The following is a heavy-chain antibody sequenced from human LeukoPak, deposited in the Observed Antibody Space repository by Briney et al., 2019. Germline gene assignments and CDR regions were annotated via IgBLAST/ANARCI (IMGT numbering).Heavy chain of an antibody. J-gene: IGHJ4*02. V-gene: IGHV3-48*01. CDR2: ISSSSSTI. CDR3: ARGDDYYDSSGQNRDY. D-gene: IGHD3-22*01. Sequence: GGSLRLSCAASGFTFSSYSMNWVRQAPGKGLEWVSYISSSSSTIYYADSVKGGFTISRDNAKNSLYLQMNSLRAEDTAVYYCARGDDYYDSSGQNRDYWGQGTLVTVSS. CDR1: GFTFSSYS.